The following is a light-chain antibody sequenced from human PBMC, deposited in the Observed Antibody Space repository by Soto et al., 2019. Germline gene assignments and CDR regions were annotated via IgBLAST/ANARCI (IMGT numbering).Light chain of an antibody. CDR1: SSDVGAYNY. CDR2: DVT. Sequence: QSSLTQPRSVSGSAGQSVTISCTGTSSDVGAYNYVSWHQQHPGKAPKLVIYDVTQRPSGVPDRFSASKSGITASLTISGLQAEDEADYYCCSYAAGDSFKFGGGTKVTVL. V-gene: IGLV2-11*01. CDR3: CSYAAGDSFK. J-gene: IGLJ2*01.